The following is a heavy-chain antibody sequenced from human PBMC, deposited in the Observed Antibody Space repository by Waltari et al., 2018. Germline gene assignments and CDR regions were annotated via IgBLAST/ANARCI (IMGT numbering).Heavy chain of an antibody. D-gene: IGHD2-2*01. CDR2: IYYSGST. CDR3: ASGRSSSTSGYYYYYMDV. CDR1: GGSISSYY. V-gene: IGHV4-59*01. Sequence: QVQLQESGPGLVKPSETLSLTCTVSGGSISSYYWSWIRQPPGKGLEWIGYIYYSGSTNYNPSLKSRVTISLDTSKNQFSLKLSSVTAADTAVYYCASGRSSSTSGYYYYYMDVWGKGTTVTVSS. J-gene: IGHJ6*03.